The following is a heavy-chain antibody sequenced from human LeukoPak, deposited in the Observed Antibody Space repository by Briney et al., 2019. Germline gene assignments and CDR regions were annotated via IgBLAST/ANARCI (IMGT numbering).Heavy chain of an antibody. Sequence: SETLSLTCTVSGGSINNYYWSWIRQPPGKGLEWIGYMFYSGITNYNPSLRSRVTMPLDTSKNHFSLKLTSVTAADTAVYYCARKHGVMDAFDIWGQGTVVTVSS. V-gene: IGHV4-59*01. CDR2: MFYSGIT. CDR1: GGSINNYY. J-gene: IGHJ3*02. CDR3: ARKHGVMDAFDI. D-gene: IGHD2-8*01.